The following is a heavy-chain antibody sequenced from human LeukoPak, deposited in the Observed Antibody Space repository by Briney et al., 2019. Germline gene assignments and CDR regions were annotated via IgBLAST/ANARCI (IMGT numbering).Heavy chain of an antibody. CDR2: ISGSGGST. V-gene: IGHV3-23*01. J-gene: IGHJ4*02. CDR3: AKDFRAGYSYGRSMGDY. D-gene: IGHD5-18*01. Sequence: GGSLRLSCAASGFTFSSYAMSWVRQAPGKGLEWVSAISGSGGSTYYADSVKGRFTISRDRSKNTLYLQMNSLRAEDTAVYYCAKDFRAGYSYGRSMGDYWGQGTLVTVSA. CDR1: GFTFSSYA.